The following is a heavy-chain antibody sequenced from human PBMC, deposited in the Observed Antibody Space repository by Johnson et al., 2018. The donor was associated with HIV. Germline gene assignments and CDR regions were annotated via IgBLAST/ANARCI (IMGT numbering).Heavy chain of an antibody. V-gene: IGHV3-30*03. D-gene: IGHD3-10*01. J-gene: IGHJ3*02. CDR1: GFTFSSYG. CDR2: ISYDGSNK. Sequence: QMLLVESGGGVVQPGRSLRLSCAASGFTFSSYGMHWVRQAPGKGLAWVAVISYDGSNKYYSDSVKGRFTISRDNSKNTVYLQMTSLRGEDTAVYYCARDRGLDAFDIWGQGTMVTVSS. CDR3: ARDRGLDAFDI.